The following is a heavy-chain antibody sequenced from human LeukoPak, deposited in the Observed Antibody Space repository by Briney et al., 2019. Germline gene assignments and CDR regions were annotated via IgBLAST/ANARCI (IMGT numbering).Heavy chain of an antibody. Sequence: SGPTLVNPTQTLTLTCTFSGFSLSTSGVGVGWIRQPPGKALEWLALIYWDDDKRYSPSLKSRLTITKDSSKNQVVLTMTNMDPVDTATYYCAHRLWDGYNLQAFDYWGQGTLVTVSS. V-gene: IGHV2-5*02. CDR1: GFSLSTSGVG. J-gene: IGHJ4*02. CDR2: IYWDDDK. D-gene: IGHD5-24*01. CDR3: AHRLWDGYNLQAFDY.